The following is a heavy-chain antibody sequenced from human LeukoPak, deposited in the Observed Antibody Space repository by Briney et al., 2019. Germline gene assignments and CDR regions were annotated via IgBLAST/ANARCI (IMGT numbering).Heavy chain of an antibody. D-gene: IGHD5-18*01. Sequence: ASVKVSCKASGGTFSSHTISWVRQAPGQGLEWMGRIIPILGTANYAQKFQGRVTITADKSTSTAYMELSSLRAEDSAVYYCASQRERQLWLDYWGQGTLVTVSS. CDR1: GGTFSSHT. J-gene: IGHJ4*02. CDR3: ASQRERQLWLDY. V-gene: IGHV1-69*08. CDR2: IIPILGTA.